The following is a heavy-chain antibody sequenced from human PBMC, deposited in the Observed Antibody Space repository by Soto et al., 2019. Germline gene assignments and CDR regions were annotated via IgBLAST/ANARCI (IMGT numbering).Heavy chain of an antibody. J-gene: IGHJ4*02. CDR2: VYSSGTT. Sequence: SETLSLTCSASGGSINSYWWSWIRQPAGKGLEWIGRVYSSGTTDYNPSLNSRATLSVETSKNQFSLKLSSVTAADTAVYYCARDIGSYAYGEGYWGQGIPVTVS. CDR3: ARDIGSYAYGEGY. CDR1: GGSINSYW. D-gene: IGHD3-10*01. V-gene: IGHV4-4*07.